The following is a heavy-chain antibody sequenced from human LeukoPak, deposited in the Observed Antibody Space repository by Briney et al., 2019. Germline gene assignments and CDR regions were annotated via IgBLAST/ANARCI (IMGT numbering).Heavy chain of an antibody. CDR1: GFTFSSFG. V-gene: IGHV3-30*02. CDR2: IGDSGSDI. Sequence: PGGSLRLSCAASGFTFSSFGMHWVRQAPGEGLEWVAYIGDSGSDIYYADSVKGRFTISRDNSKNTVHLQLSSLRAADTALYSCARDLTERKYYIAFWGQGTLVTVSS. CDR3: ARDLTERKYYIAF. D-gene: IGHD2-8*02. J-gene: IGHJ4*02.